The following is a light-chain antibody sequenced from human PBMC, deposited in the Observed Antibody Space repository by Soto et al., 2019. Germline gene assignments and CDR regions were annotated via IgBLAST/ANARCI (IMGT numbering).Light chain of an antibody. CDR1: SSNIGNNY. Sequence: QSALTQPPSASGTPGQRVTISCSGSSSNIGNNYVYWYQQIPGTAPKALIYRNNERPSGVPDRFSGSKSGTSGSLAISGLRSEDEADYYCAAWDDSLSGPIFGGGTKVTVL. CDR3: AAWDDSLSGPI. CDR2: RNN. V-gene: IGLV1-47*01. J-gene: IGLJ2*01.